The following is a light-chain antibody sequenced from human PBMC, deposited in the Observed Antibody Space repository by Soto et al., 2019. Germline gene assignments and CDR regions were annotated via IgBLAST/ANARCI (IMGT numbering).Light chain of an antibody. Sequence: TSSDVGGYNYVSWYQQHPGKAPKLMIYDVSNRPSGVSNRFSGSKSGNTASLTISGLQAEDEADYYSSSYTSSSTLPYVFGTGTKVTVL. CDR3: SSYTSSSTLPYV. V-gene: IGLV2-14*04. CDR1: SSDVGGYNY. J-gene: IGLJ1*01. CDR2: DVS.